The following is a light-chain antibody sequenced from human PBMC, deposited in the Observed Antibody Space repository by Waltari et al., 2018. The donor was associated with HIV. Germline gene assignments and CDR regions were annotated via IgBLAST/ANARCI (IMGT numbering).Light chain of an antibody. CDR3: SSYTGTSTHVV. V-gene: IGLV2-14*01. CDR2: EVS. CDR1: SSDVGGYNY. Sequence: QSDLTQPASVSGSPGQWLTISCTGTSSDVGGYNYVSWYQQHSGKAPKLIIYEVSNRPSGVSNRFSGSKSGNTASLTISGLQAEDEAYYYCSSYTGTSTHVVFGGGTKLTVL. J-gene: IGLJ2*01.